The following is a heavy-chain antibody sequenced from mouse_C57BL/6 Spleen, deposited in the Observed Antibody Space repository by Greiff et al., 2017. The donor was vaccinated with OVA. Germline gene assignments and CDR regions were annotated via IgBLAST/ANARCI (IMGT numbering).Heavy chain of an antibody. CDR3: ARSITTVVVDY. CDR2: IDPSESYP. J-gene: IGHJ2*01. D-gene: IGHD1-1*01. CDR1: GYTFTSYW. Sequence: VQLQQPGAELVLPGASVKLSCKPSGYTFTSYWMHWVKQRPGQGLEGIGEIDPSESYPNYNQKFKGKSTLTVDKSSSTAYMQLSSLTSEDSAVYYCARSITTVVVDYWGQGTTLTVSS. V-gene: IGHV1-69*01.